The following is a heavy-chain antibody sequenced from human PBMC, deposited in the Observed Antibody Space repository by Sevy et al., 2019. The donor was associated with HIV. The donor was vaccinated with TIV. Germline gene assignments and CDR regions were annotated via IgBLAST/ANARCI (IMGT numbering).Heavy chain of an antibody. CDR2: ISSSSSYI. D-gene: IGHD2-8*02. Sequence: GGSLRLSCAASGFTFSSYSMNWVRQAPGKGLEWVSSISSSSSYIYYADSVKGRFTILRDNTKNTLYLQMNSLRRDDTAVYYCAKNTAAVGVGGFDYWGQGALVTVSS. CDR1: GFTFSSYS. J-gene: IGHJ4*02. V-gene: IGHV3-21*01. CDR3: AKNTAAVGVGGFDY.